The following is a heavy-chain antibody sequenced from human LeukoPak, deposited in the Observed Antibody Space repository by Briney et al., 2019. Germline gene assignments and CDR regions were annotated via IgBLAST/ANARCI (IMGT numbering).Heavy chain of an antibody. J-gene: IGHJ3*02. CDR1: GGTFSSYA. Sequence: ASVKVSCKASGGTFSSYAISWVRQAPGQGLEWMGGIIPIFGTANYARKFQGRVTITTDESTSTAYMELSSLRSEDTAVYYCARSRTDIVVVVPYGPDAFDIWGQGTMVTVSS. D-gene: IGHD2-15*01. CDR3: ARSRTDIVVVVPYGPDAFDI. V-gene: IGHV1-69*05. CDR2: IIPIFGTA.